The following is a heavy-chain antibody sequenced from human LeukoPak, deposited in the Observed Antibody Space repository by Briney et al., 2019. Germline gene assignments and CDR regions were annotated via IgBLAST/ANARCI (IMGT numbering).Heavy chain of an antibody. Sequence: GGSLRLSCAASGFTFSSYSMNWVRQAPGKGLEWVSSISSSSSYIYYADSVKGRFTISRDNAKNSLYLQMNSLRAEDTAVYYCARDLTGYYNGDYWGQGTLVTVSS. CDR2: ISSSSSYI. CDR3: ARDLTGYYNGDY. D-gene: IGHD3-9*01. J-gene: IGHJ4*02. V-gene: IGHV3-21*01. CDR1: GFTFSSYS.